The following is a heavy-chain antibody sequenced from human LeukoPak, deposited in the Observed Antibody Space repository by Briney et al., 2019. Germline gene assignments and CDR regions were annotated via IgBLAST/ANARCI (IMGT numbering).Heavy chain of an antibody. CDR3: ARGTAMVSLYYYYYYMDV. CDR2: IYYSGST. J-gene: IGHJ6*03. CDR1: GGSISSYY. D-gene: IGHD5-18*01. V-gene: IGHV4-59*01. Sequence: PSETLSLTCTVSGGSISSYYWSWIRQPPGKGLEWIGYIYYSGSTNYNPSLKSRVTISVDTSKNQFSLKLSSVTAADTAVYYCARGTAMVSLYYYYYYMDVWGKGTTVTVSS.